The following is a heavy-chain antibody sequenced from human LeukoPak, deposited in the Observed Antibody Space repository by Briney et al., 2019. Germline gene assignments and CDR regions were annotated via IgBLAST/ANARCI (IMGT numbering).Heavy chain of an antibody. D-gene: IGHD6-13*01. CDR1: GDSISYFY. CDR3: ARGVIAAGGNGFDY. J-gene: IGHJ4*02. CDR2: TSSSGNT. V-gene: IGHV4-4*07. Sequence: SSETLSLTCSVSGDSISYFYWSWIRQAAGKGLEWIGRTSSSGNTDYNASLKSRVTMSVDTSKNQLSLKVISVTAADTAVYCCARGVIAAGGNGFDYWGQGTLVTVSS.